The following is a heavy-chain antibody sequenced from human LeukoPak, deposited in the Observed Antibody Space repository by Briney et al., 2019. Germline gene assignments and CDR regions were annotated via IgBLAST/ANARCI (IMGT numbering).Heavy chain of an antibody. V-gene: IGHV3-64*01. CDR1: GFTFSSYA. J-gene: IGHJ4*02. CDR3: ARDPCSGGSCYSGNYFDY. D-gene: IGHD2-15*01. Sequence: PGGSLRLSCAAPGFTFSSYAMHWVRQAPGKGLEYVSAISSNGGSTYYANSVKGRFTISRDNSKNTLYLQMGSLRAEDMAVYYCARDPCSGGSCYSGNYFDYWGQGTLATVSS. CDR2: ISSNGGST.